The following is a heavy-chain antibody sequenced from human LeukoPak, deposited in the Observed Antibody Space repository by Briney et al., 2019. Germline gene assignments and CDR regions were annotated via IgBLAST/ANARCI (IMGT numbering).Heavy chain of an antibody. D-gene: IGHD6-19*01. J-gene: IGHJ4*02. CDR1: GGSIRSSSYY. Sequence: PSETLSLTCTVSGGSIRSSSYYWGWIRQPPGKGLDWIGTIYYSGTTYYNPSLKSRVTISVDTSKNQFSLKLSSVTAADTAVYYCARSPLGGSGWYFDYWGQGTLVTVSS. CDR3: ARSPLGGSGWYFDY. CDR2: IYYSGTT. V-gene: IGHV4-39*07.